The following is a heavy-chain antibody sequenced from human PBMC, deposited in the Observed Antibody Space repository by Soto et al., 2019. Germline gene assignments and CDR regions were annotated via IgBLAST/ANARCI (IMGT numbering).Heavy chain of an antibody. J-gene: IGHJ6*01. Sequence: PWGALLFSWVPFLLSIRDYSMDWVRQAPGEGLVWVSCINGDASSTTYADSVKGLFTISRDDAKNTVYLQMTSLRSEDTALYFCARDRSYAMEIWGQGTRVTVSS. CDR1: LLSIRDYS. CDR3: ARDRSYAMEI. V-gene: IGHV3-74*01. CDR2: INGDASST.